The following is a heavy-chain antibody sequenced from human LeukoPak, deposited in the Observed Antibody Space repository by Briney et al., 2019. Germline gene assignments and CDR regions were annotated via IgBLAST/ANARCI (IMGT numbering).Heavy chain of an antibody. CDR3: TRRPWDGDYGSSGPYY. CDR1: GFTFSSYA. Sequence: GGSLRLSCAASGFTFSSYAMHWVRQAPGKGLEWVAVISYDGSNKYYADSVKGRFTNSRDNSKNTLYLQMNSLRAEDTAVYYCTRRPWDGDYGSSGPYYWGQGTLVTVSS. V-gene: IGHV3-30*04. D-gene: IGHD4-17*01. J-gene: IGHJ4*02. CDR2: ISYDGSNK.